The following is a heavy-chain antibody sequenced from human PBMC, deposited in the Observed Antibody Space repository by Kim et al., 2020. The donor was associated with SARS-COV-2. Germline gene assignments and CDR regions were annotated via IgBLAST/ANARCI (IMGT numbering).Heavy chain of an antibody. Sequence: ASVKVSCKASGYTFTNYGITWVRQAPGQGLEWMGWISANNGNTNYAQNLQGRVTFTTDTSTTTAYMELRSLRSDDKAVYYCARGPAGGPTAAFFYLGQGTLVNVSS. CDR1: GYTFTNYG. CDR3: ARGPAGGPTAAFFY. D-gene: IGHD3-16*01. CDR2: ISANNGNT. J-gene: IGHJ4*02. V-gene: IGHV1-18*01.